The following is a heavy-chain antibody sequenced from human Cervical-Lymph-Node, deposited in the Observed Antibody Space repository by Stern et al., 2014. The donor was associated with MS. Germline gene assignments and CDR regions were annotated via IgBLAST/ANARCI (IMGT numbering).Heavy chain of an antibody. CDR1: GYSFPAYW. D-gene: IGHD6-6*01. V-gene: IGHV5-51*01. CDR2: IYPGDSDI. Sequence: VQLVQSGAAVKKSGESLKIFCKGSGYSFPAYWIAWVRQMPGKGLEWMGIIYPGDSDIRYSPAFQGQVTISADKSTRTAYLQWSSLKASDTAMYYCARQEGSRHYGLDVWGQGTTVTVSS. J-gene: IGHJ6*02. CDR3: ARQEGSRHYGLDV.